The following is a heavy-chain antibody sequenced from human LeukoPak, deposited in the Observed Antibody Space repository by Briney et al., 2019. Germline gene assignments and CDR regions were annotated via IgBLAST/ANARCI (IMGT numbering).Heavy chain of an antibody. V-gene: IGHV4-34*01. D-gene: IGHD4-17*01. CDR3: ARGGYYGDYGY. J-gene: IGHJ4*02. Sequence: PSETLSLTCAVYGGSFSGYYWSWIRQPPGKGLEWIGEINHSGSTNYNPSLKSRVTISVDTSKNQFSLKLSSATAADTAVYYCARGGYYGDYGYWGQGTLVTVSP. CDR1: GGSFSGYY. CDR2: INHSGST.